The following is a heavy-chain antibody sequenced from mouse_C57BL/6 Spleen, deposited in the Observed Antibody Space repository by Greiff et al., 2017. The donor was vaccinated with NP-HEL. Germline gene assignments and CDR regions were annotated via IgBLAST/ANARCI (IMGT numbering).Heavy chain of an antibody. CDR2: ISSGGSYT. CDR3: ARGSGPFDY. V-gene: IGHV5-6*01. Sequence: EVQLVESGGDLVKPGGSLKLSCAASGFTFSSYGMSWVRQTPDKRLEWVATISSGGSYTYYPDSVKGRFTISRDNAKNTLYLQMSSLKSEDTAMYYCARGSGPFDYWGQGTTLTVSS. CDR1: GFTFSSYG. D-gene: IGHD3-2*02. J-gene: IGHJ2*01.